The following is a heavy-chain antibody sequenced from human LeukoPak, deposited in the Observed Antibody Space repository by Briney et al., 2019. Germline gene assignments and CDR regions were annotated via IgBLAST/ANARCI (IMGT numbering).Heavy chain of an antibody. CDR2: IYYSGST. D-gene: IGHD2-15*01. CDR3: ARHGGAVVAAATTWFDP. Sequence: SETLSLTCTVSGGSISSSSYYWGWIRQPPGKGLEWIGSIYYSGSTYYNPSLKSRVTISVDTSKNQFSLKLSSVTAADTAVYYCARHGGAVVAAATTWFDPWGQGTLVTVSS. CDR1: GGSISSSSYY. V-gene: IGHV4-39*01. J-gene: IGHJ5*02.